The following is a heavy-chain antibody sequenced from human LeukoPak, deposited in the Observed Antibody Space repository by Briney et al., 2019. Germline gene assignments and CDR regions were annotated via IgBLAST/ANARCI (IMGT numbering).Heavy chain of an antibody. CDR3: ASPSGSYRAEYFQH. CDR2: IYYSGRT. D-gene: IGHD1-26*01. CDR1: GDSISSTSYY. J-gene: IGHJ1*01. Sequence: PSETLSLTCTVSGDSISSTSYYWGWIRQPPGKGLEWIGTIYYSGRTDYNPSLKSRVTIFVDTAKNQVSLKLSSVTAADTAVYYCASPSGSYRAEYFQHWGQGTLVTVSP. V-gene: IGHV4-39*01.